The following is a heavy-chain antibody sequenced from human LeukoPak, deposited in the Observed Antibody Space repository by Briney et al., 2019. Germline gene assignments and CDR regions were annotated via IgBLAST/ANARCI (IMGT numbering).Heavy chain of an antibody. V-gene: IGHV3-7*01. CDR2: IKQDGSEK. CDR1: GLIFSNFA. D-gene: IGHD3-10*01. CDR3: ARGVWFGEAGSDY. J-gene: IGHJ4*02. Sequence: GGSLRLSCEVSGLIFSNFAMAWVRQAPGKGLEWVANIKQDGSEKYYVDSVKGRFTISRDNAKNSLYLQMNSLRAEDTAVYYCARGVWFGEAGSDYWGQGTLVTVSS.